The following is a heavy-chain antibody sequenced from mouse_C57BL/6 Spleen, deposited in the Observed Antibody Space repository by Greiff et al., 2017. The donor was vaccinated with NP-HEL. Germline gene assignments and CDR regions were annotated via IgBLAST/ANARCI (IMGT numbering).Heavy chain of an antibody. D-gene: IGHD2-3*01. J-gene: IGHJ3*01. CDR1: GYTFTSYW. V-gene: IGHV1-53*01. CDR3: ARLEVFYDGSSWFAY. Sequence: QVQLQQPGTELVKPGASVKLSCKASGYTFTSYWMHWVKQRPGQGLEWIGNINPSNGGTNYNEKFKSKATLTVDKSSSTAYMQLSSLTSEDSAVYCCARLEVFYDGSSWFAYWGQGTLVTVSA. CDR2: INPSNGGT.